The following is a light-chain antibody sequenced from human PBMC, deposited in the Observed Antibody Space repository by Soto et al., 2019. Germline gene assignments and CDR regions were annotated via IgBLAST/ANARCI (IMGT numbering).Light chain of an antibody. CDR3: QQYHNSPWT. CDR2: GAS. V-gene: IGKV3-20*01. CDR1: QSVSSSY. J-gene: IGKJ1*01. Sequence: EIVLTQSPGTLSLSPGERATLSCRASQSVSSSYLAWYQQQAGQAPRLLIYGASSSATGIPDRFRGSRSGTDFTLTTSRLEPEDFAVYSCQQYHNSPWTFGQGTKVEIK.